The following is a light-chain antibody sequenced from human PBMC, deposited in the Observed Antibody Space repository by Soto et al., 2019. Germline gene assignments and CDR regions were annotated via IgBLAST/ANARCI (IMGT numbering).Light chain of an antibody. CDR2: DVS. CDR3: SSFTTSSTLVV. J-gene: IGLJ2*01. V-gene: IGLV2-14*03. CDR1: SSDVGGYNY. Sequence: QSVLTQPASVSGSPGQSITISCTGTSSDVGGYNYVSWYQHHPGKAPKLMIYDVSNRPSGVSNRFSGSKSGNTASLTISGLQAEDEADYYCSSFTTSSTLVVFGGGTKVT.